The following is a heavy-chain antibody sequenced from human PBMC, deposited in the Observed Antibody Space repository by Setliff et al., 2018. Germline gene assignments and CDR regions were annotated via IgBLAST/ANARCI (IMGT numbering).Heavy chain of an antibody. J-gene: IGHJ4*02. CDR1: GFRFDDYT. CDR2: ISWDGETT. D-gene: IGHD3-16*01. V-gene: IGHV3-43*01. CDR3: TADYNLGDYFDF. Sequence: GGSLRLSCAASGFRFDDYTMHWVRQAPGKGLEWVSLISWDGETTYYVDSVEGRFTISRDNSKNSLYLQMDSLRAEDTALYYCTADYNLGDYFDFWGQGTLVTVSS.